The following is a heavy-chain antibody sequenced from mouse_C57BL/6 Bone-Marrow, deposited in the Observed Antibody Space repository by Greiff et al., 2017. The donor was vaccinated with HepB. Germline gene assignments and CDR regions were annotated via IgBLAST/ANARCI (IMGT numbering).Heavy chain of an antibody. D-gene: IGHD3-2*02. Sequence: VQLQQPGAELVRPGSSVKLSCKASGYTFTSYWMHWVKQRPIQGLEWIGNIDPSDSETNYNQKFKDKATLTVDKSSSTAYMQLSSLTSEDSAVYYCARRVDHSSGYVLAWFAYWGQGTLVTVSA. CDR2: IDPSDSET. J-gene: IGHJ3*01. V-gene: IGHV1-52*01. CDR1: GYTFTSYW. CDR3: ARRVDHSSGYVLAWFAY.